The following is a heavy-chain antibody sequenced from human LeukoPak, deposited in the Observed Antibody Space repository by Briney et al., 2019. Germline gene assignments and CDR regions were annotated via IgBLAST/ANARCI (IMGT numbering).Heavy chain of an antibody. CDR2: IYYSGST. J-gene: IGHJ6*03. D-gene: IGHD5-18*01. Sequence: SETLSLTCTVSGYSISSGYYWSWIRQPPGKGLEWIGYIYYSGSTNYNPSLKSRVTISVDTSKNQFSLKLSSVTAADTAVYYCARTTEGGYTYDYFYYYYMDVWGKGTTVTISS. CDR3: ARTTEGGYTYDYFYYYYMDV. CDR1: GYSISSGYY. V-gene: IGHV4-61*01.